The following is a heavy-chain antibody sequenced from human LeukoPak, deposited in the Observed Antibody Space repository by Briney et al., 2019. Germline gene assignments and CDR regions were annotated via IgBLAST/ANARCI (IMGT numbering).Heavy chain of an antibody. V-gene: IGHV3-21*01. CDR3: AREGTGDDAFDI. D-gene: IGHD2-8*02. CDR2: ISGSSSYL. J-gene: IGHJ3*02. CDR1: GFTFSTYN. Sequence: GGSLRLSCAAYGFTFSTYNMNWVRQAPGKGLEWVSSISGSSSYLYYGDSVKGRFTISRDNAQNSLYLQMNSLRAEDTAAYYCAREGTGDDAFDIWGQGTMVTVSS.